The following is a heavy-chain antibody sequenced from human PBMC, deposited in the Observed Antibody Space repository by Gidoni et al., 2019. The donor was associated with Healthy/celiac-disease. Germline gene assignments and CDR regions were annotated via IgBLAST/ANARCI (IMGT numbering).Heavy chain of an antibody. D-gene: IGHD1-26*01. CDR1: GFTFGYYT. J-gene: IGHJ4*02. CDR2: ISSSSTTK. CDR3: ARARNPDYSGSHGDVVDY. Sequence: EVQLVESGGGFVQPGGSLRLSCATSGFTFGYYTMNWVRQAPGKGLEWVSYISSSSTTKYYADSVRGRFTISRDGAKNSLYLQMNSLRAGDTAIYYCARARNPDYSGSHGDVVDYWGQGTLVTVSS. V-gene: IGHV3-48*04.